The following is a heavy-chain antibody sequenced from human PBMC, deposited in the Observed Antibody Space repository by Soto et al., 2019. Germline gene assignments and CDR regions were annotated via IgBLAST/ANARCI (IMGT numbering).Heavy chain of an antibody. CDR2: IYYSGST. V-gene: IGHV4-59*01. CDR3: ARDHGGYGDYDY. Sequence: PETLALPCTVSGCAISRYYWTWFRQPPGKGLEWIGYIYYSGSTNYNPSLKSRVTISVDTSKNQFSLKLSSVTAADTAVYYCARDHGGYGDYDYWGQGTLVTVS. J-gene: IGHJ4*02. CDR1: GCAISRYY. D-gene: IGHD4-17*01.